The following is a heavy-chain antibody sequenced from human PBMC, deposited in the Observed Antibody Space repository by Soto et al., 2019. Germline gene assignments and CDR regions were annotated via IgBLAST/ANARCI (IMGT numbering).Heavy chain of an antibody. J-gene: IGHJ6*02. D-gene: IGHD6-19*01. V-gene: IGHV1-69*02. CDR3: ASDGYSSEGGMDV. CDR2: IIPILGIA. CDR1: VGTFSSYT. Sequence: QVQLVQSGAEVKKPGSSVTVSCKASVGTFSSYTISWVRQAPGQGLEWMGRIIPILGIANYAQKFQGRVTITADKSTSTAYMELSSLRSEDTAVYYCASDGYSSEGGMDVWGQGTTVTVSS.